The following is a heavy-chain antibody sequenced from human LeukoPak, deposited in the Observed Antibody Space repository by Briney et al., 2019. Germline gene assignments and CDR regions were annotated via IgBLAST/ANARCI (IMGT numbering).Heavy chain of an antibody. V-gene: IGHV4-39*01. CDR1: GGSISSSSYY. CDR2: IYYSGST. CDR3: ASPIREAVAVYY. D-gene: IGHD6-19*01. Sequence: SETLSLTCTVSGGSISSSSYYWGWIRQPPGKGLEWIGSIYYSGSTYYNPSLKSRVTISVDTSKNQFSLKLSSVTAADTAVYYCASPIREAVAVYYWGQGTLVTVSS. J-gene: IGHJ4*02.